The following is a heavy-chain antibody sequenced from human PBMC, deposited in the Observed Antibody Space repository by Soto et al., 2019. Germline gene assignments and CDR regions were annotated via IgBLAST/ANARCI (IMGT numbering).Heavy chain of an antibody. J-gene: IGHJ6*02. CDR1: GGTFSSYA. CDR3: AIADCSSTSCYTYYYYYYGMDV. V-gene: IGHV1-69*13. Sequence: SVKVSCKASGGTFSSYAISWVRQAPGQGLEWMGGIIPIFGTANYAQKFQGRVTITADESTSTAYMELSSLRSEDTAVYYCAIADCSSTSCYTYYYYYYGMDVWGQGTTVTVSS. D-gene: IGHD2-2*02. CDR2: IIPIFGTA.